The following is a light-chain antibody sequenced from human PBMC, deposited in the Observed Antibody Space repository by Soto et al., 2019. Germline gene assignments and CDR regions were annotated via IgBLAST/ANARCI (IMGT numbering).Light chain of an antibody. CDR1: GSNIGTGYD. CDR3: QSYDRSLTAWV. Sequence: QLVLTQPPSVSGAPGQRVTISCTGSGSNIGTGYDVHWYQQLPGTAPKLLIYDNNNRPSGVPDRFSGSKSGASASLAITGLQAGDEADYYCQSYDRSLTAWVFGGGTQLTVL. V-gene: IGLV1-40*01. J-gene: IGLJ3*02. CDR2: DNN.